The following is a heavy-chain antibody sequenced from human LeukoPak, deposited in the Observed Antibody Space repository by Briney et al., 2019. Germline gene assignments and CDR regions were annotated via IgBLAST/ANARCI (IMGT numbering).Heavy chain of an antibody. D-gene: IGHD2-8*01. CDR3: ARGLGYCTTPDCPARVFCFDY. Sequence: VASVKVSCKVSGYTLTELSMHWVRQAPGKGLEWMGGFDPEDGETIYAQKFQGRVTMTEDTSTDTAYMELSSLRSEDTAVYYCARGLGYCTTPDCPARVFCFDYWGQGTLVSVSS. CDR1: GYTLTELS. CDR2: FDPEDGET. V-gene: IGHV1-24*01. J-gene: IGHJ4*02.